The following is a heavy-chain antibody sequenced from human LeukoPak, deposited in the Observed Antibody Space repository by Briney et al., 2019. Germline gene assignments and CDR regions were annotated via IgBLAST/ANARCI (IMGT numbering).Heavy chain of an antibody. CDR3: ARLAAILKRSNWFDP. V-gene: IGHV4-39*01. J-gene: IGHJ5*02. Sequence: SETLSLTCTVSGGSISSSSYYWGWICQPPGKGLEWIGSIYYSGSTYYNPSLKSRVTISVDTSKNQFSLKLSSVTAADTAVYYCARLAAILKRSNWFDPWGQGTLVTVSS. D-gene: IGHD2-2*02. CDR2: IYYSGST. CDR1: GGSISSSSYY.